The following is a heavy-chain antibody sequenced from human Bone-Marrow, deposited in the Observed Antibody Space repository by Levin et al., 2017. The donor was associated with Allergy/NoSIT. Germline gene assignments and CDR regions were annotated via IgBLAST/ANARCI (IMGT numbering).Heavy chain of an antibody. CDR3: ARDHHSGSFYYYYGMDV. D-gene: IGHD3-10*01. CDR1: GGSISSGDYY. Sequence: SETLSLTCTVSGGSISSGDYYWSWIRQPPGKGLEWIGYIYYSGSTYYNPSLKSRVTISVDTSKNQFSLKLSSVTAADTAVYYCARDHHSGSFYYYYGMDVWGQGTTVTVSS. CDR2: IYYSGST. V-gene: IGHV4-30-4*01. J-gene: IGHJ6*02.